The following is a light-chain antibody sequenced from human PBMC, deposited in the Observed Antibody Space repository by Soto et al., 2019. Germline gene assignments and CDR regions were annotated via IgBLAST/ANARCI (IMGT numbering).Light chain of an antibody. CDR1: QGISNW. J-gene: IGKJ4*01. Sequence: DIQMTQSPSSVSASVGDRVTLTCRASQGISNWLAWYQQTPGKAPKLLIFATSSLQSGVPSRFSGSGDGTDFSLTIRRLQAEDFGTYYFQQGNSFPLTFGGGTKVEIK. CDR2: ATS. V-gene: IGKV1D-12*01. CDR3: QQGNSFPLT.